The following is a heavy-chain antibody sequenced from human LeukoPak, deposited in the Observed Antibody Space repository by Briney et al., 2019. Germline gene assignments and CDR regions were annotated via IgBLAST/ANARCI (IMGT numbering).Heavy chain of an antibody. Sequence: GGSLRLSCAASGFTLSSYSMNWVRQAPGKGLEWVSYNSSSRNTMFYTDSVEGRFTISRDNAKNSLYLQMNSLRSEDTAVYYCARVLEGMTTVTIDYWGQGTLVTVSS. J-gene: IGHJ4*02. D-gene: IGHD4-17*01. CDR2: NSSSRNTM. CDR3: ARVLEGMTTVTIDY. CDR1: GFTLSSYS. V-gene: IGHV3-48*04.